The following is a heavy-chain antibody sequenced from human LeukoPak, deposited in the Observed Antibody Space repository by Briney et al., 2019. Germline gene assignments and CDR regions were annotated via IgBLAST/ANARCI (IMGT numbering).Heavy chain of an antibody. J-gene: IGHJ6*04. D-gene: IGHD3-16*02. CDR2: IYYSRST. V-gene: IGHV4-59*01. CDR1: GGSISSYY. Sequence: PSETLSLTCTVSGGSISSYYWSWIRQPPGKGLEWIGYIYYSRSTNYNPSLKSRVTISVDTSKNQFSLKLSSVTAADTAVYYCARALRPSSGDYVWGSYRYRADYYGMDVWGKGTTVTVSS. CDR3: ARALRPSSGDYVWGSYRYRADYYGMDV.